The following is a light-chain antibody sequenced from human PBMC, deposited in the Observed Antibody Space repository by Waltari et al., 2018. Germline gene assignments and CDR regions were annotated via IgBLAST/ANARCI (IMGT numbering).Light chain of an antibody. CDR1: SSACGNFTF. CDR3: CAYAGTYIL. CDR2: GVT. Sequence: QSDLTQPRSVSGSPGQSVTISCPGTSSACGNFTFVSWYQQYPGKAPKLMNYGVTERPPGVPGRVSGSKSGNTASLTLSGLQTEYEADYYCCAYAGTYILFATGTKVTYL. V-gene: IGLV2-11*01. J-gene: IGLJ1*01.